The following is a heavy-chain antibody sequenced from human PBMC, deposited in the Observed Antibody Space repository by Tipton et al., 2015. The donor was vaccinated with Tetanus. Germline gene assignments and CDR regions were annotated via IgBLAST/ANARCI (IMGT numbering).Heavy chain of an antibody. CDR3: ARERGSGSYPLDY. Sequence: TLSLTCSVSGDFINAFYWTWLRQPPGKSLEWIGNIDGAASSTYNPTFKNRVTIFRDLSKNQFSLRLTSVTAADTAIYYCARERGSGSYPLDYWGRGTLVTVSA. V-gene: IGHV4-59*01. CDR1: GDFINAFY. CDR2: IDGAASS. D-gene: IGHD3-10*01. J-gene: IGHJ4*02.